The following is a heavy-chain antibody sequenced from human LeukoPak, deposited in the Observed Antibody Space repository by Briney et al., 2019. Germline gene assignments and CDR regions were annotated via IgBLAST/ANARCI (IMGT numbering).Heavy chain of an antibody. D-gene: IGHD5-18*01. J-gene: IGHJ5*02. Sequence: PSETLSLTCAVSGGSISGYYWSWIRQPPGKGLEWIGYIYYSGSTYYNPSLKSRVTISVDTSKNQFSLKLSSVTAADTAVYYCAREGYLRRNWFDPWGQGTLVTVSS. V-gene: IGHV4-30-4*08. CDR2: IYYSGST. CDR1: GGSISGYY. CDR3: AREGYLRRNWFDP.